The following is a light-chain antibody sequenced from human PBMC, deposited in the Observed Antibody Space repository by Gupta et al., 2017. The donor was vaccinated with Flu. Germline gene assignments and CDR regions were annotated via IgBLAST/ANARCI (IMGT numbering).Light chain of an antibody. CDR2: GAS. V-gene: IGKV3-20*01. CDR3: QQYGSAPFT. J-gene: IGKJ4*01. CDR1: QSVSSRS. Sequence: ELVLTQSPGTLSLSPGEGATLDCRASQSVSSRSLAWYQQKPGQAPRLLINGASNRATGIPDRFSGSGSGTYFTLTINRLEPEDFAVFYCQQYGSAPFTFGGGTKVEIK.